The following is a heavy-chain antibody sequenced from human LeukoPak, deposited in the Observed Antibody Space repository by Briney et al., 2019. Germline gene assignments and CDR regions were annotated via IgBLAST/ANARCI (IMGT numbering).Heavy chain of an antibody. D-gene: IGHD2-15*01. CDR1: GGSISSSDYY. J-gene: IGHJ4*02. CDR3: ASNNYSDLRRDY. V-gene: IGHV4-39*07. CDR2: VYYSGST. Sequence: PSETLSLTCTVSGGSISSSDYYWGWIRQPPGKGLEWIGSVYYSGSTYYNPSLKSRVTISVDTSKNQFSLKLSSVTAADTAVYYCASNNYSDLRRDYWGQGTLVTVSS.